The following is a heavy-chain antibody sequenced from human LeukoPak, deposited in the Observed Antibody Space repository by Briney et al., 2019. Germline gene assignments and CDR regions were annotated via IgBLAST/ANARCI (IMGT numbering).Heavy chain of an antibody. CDR2: IKQVGSEK. Sequence: GGSLRLSCAASRFTFSSYWISWVRQAPGKGLEWVVNIKQVGSEKYFLDSVKGRFTISRDNAKNSQDLQMNSLRAEDTAVYYCARDRWRWLQYFFDNWGPGTLVTVSS. CDR3: ARDRWRWLQYFFDN. D-gene: IGHD5-24*01. CDR1: RFTFSSYW. V-gene: IGHV3-7*01. J-gene: IGHJ4*02.